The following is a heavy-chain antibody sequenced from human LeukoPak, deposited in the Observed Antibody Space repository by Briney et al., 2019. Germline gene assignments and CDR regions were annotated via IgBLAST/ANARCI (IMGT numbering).Heavy chain of an antibody. Sequence: SETLSLTCTVSGGSISTSGYDWAWIRQPPGKGLEWMGSIHYGGNTHYNPSLESRLTISVDTSKNQFSLKLSSVTAADTAFYYCARRRTRPERFDYWGQGALATVSS. CDR2: IHYGGNT. V-gene: IGHV4-39*01. J-gene: IGHJ4*02. CDR3: ARRRTRPERFDY. D-gene: IGHD1-14*01. CDR1: GGSISTSGYD.